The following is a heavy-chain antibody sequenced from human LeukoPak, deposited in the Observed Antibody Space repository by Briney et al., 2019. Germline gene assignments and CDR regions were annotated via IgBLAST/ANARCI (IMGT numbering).Heavy chain of an antibody. CDR3: ARDYVWGSSESDY. D-gene: IGHD7-27*01. CDR2: IGPSGTAI. Sequence: GGSLRLSCAASGFTFSSYAMNWVRQAPGRGLEWVSYIGPSGTAIYYADSVKGRFTISRDNARNSLFLQMSSLRVEDTAIYYCARDYVWGSSESDYWGQGTLVTVSS. CDR1: GFTFSSYA. V-gene: IGHV3-48*01. J-gene: IGHJ4*02.